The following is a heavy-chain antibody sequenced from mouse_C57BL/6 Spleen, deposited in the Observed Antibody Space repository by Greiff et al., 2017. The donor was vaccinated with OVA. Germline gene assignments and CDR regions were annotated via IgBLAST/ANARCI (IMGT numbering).Heavy chain of an antibody. Sequence: EVKLMESEGGLVQPGSSMKLSCTASGFTFSDYYMAWVRQVPEKGLEWVANINYDGSSTYYLDSLKSRFIISRDNAKNLLYLQMSSLKSEDTATYYCARDYDYGSSWYFDVWGTGTTVTVSS. V-gene: IGHV5-16*01. D-gene: IGHD1-1*01. J-gene: IGHJ1*03. CDR1: GFTFSDYY. CDR3: ARDYDYGSSWYFDV. CDR2: INYDGSST.